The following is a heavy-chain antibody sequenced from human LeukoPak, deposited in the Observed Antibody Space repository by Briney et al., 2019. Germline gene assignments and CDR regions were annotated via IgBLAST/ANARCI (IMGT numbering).Heavy chain of an antibody. CDR3: ARGGCGSCYRPSDALDI. V-gene: IGHV1-18*01. CDR2: ISAYNGNT. Sequence: ASVKVSCKASGYTFTSYGISWVRQAPGQGLEWMGWISAYNGNTNYAQKLQGRVTMTTDTSTSTAYMELTGLRSDDTAVYYCARGGCGSCYRPSDALDIWGQGTLVTVSS. J-gene: IGHJ3*02. D-gene: IGHD2-15*01. CDR1: GYTFTSYG.